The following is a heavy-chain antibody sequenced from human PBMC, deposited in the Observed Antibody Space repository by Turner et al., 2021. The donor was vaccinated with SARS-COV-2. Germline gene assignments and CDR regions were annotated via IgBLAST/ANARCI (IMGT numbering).Heavy chain of an antibody. V-gene: IGHV3-30*18. Sequence: VQLVESGGGLIQPGGSLRLSCAASGVTVSSNYMSWVRQAPGKGLEWVAVISYDGSNKYYADSVKGRFTISRDNSKNTLYLQMNSLRAEDTAVYYCAKSGGMYCSGGNCYSSYFDYWGQGTLVTVSS. J-gene: IGHJ4*02. CDR1: GVTVSSNY. CDR3: AKSGGMYCSGGNCYSSYFDY. D-gene: IGHD2-15*01. CDR2: ISYDGSNK.